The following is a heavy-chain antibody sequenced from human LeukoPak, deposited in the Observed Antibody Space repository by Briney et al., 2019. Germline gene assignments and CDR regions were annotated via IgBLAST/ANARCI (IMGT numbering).Heavy chain of an antibody. CDR2: IHHSGTT. Sequence: SETLSLTCIVSGYSVDSGYFWGWIRQPPGKGLEWIGNIHHSGTTYYNPSLKSRVTISVDTSKNQFSLNLSSVTAADTAFYYCARDLGSGWSPGYWGQGTLVTVSS. CDR1: GYSVDSGYF. V-gene: IGHV4-38-2*02. J-gene: IGHJ4*02. D-gene: IGHD6-19*01. CDR3: ARDLGSGWSPGY.